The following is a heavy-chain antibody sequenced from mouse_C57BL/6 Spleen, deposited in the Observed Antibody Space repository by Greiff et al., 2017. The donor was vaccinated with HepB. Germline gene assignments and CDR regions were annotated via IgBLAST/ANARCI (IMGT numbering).Heavy chain of an antibody. V-gene: IGHV5-9-1*02. CDR1: GFTFSSYA. CDR2: ISSGGDYI. J-gene: IGHJ4*01. D-gene: IGHD1-1*01. CDR3: TRYYYGSSLYAMDY. Sequence: DVMLVESGEGLVKPGGSLKLSCAASGFTFSSYAMSWVRQTPEKRLEWVAYISSGGDYIYYADTVKGRFTISRDNARNTLYLQMSSLKSEDTAMYYCTRYYYGSSLYAMDYWGQGTSVTVSS.